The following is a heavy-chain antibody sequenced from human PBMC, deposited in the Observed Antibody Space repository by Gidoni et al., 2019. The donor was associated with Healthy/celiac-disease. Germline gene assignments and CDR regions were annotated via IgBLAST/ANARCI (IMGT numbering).Heavy chain of an antibody. CDR2: ISYDGSNK. J-gene: IGHJ3*02. CDR1: GFTFRSHA. Sequence: QVQLVESGGGVVQPGRSLRLPCAASGFTFRSHAMHWVRQAPGKGLEWLAVISYDGSNKYYADSVKCRFTISRDNSKNTLYLQMNSLRAEDTAVYYCARGPYGDPLVGGAFDIWGQGTMVTVSS. D-gene: IGHD4-17*01. V-gene: IGHV3-30-3*01. CDR3: ARGPYGDPLVGGAFDI.